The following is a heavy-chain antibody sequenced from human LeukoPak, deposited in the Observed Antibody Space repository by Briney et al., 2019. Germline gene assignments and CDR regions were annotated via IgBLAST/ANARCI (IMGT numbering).Heavy chain of an antibody. J-gene: IGHJ5*02. Sequence: SETLSLTCTVSGGSISNYYWSWIRQSPGKGLEWIGYIYYSGSTNYNPSLKSRVTISVDTSKNQFSLKLSSVTAADTAVYYCARHTAEKYNWFDRWGQGTLVTVSS. CDR2: IYYSGST. CDR3: ARHTAEKYNWFDR. V-gene: IGHV4-59*08. CDR1: GGSISNYY. D-gene: IGHD5-24*01.